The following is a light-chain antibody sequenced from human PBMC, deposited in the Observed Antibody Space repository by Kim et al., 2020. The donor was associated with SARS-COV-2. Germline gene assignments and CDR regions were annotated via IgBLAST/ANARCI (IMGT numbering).Light chain of an antibody. Sequence: SASVGDRVSITCRASQSINNYLNWYPQTPGKAPKLLIYAASSLQSGVPSGFRGSGSGKDFTLTISSLQPEDFATYYCQQSYNALYSFGQGTKLEI. CDR1: QSINNY. CDR3: QQSYNALYS. J-gene: IGKJ2*03. CDR2: AAS. V-gene: IGKV1-39*01.